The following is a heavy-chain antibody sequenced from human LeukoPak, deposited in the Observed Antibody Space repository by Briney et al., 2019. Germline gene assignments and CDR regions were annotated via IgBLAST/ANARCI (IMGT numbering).Heavy chain of an antibody. J-gene: IGHJ4*02. CDR2: IYSGGST. CDR3: ARDGWDLPGYY. V-gene: IGHV3-66*01. CDR1: GFTVSSNY. D-gene: IGHD1-26*01. Sequence: PGGSLRLSCAASGFTVSSNYMGWVRQAPGKGLEWVSVIYSGGSTYYADSVKGRFTISRDNSKNTLYLQMNSLRAEDTAVYYCARDGWDLPGYYWGQGTLVTVSS.